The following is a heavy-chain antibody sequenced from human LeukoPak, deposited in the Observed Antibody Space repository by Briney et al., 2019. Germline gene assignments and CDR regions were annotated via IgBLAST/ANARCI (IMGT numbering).Heavy chain of an antibody. J-gene: IGHJ6*03. CDR1: GGSFIDYY. V-gene: IGHV4-34*01. CDR2: IHPSRIT. Sequence: PSETLSLTCAVYGGSFIDYYWCWIRQPPGKRLEWIGEIHPSRITNYNPSIKSRVTISLDASKNQFSLKLSSVAAADTAVYFCARVGYSYVINDWSRTGLGAYPTKYYYHMDVWDKGTTVTVSS. D-gene: IGHD5-18*01. CDR3: ARVGYSYVINDWSRTGLGAYPTKYYYHMDV.